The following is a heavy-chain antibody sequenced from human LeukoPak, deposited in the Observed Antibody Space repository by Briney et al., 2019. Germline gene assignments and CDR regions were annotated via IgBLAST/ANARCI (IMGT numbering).Heavy chain of an antibody. CDR1: GFSLSTTGMR. CDR2: IDWGDDK. CDR3: ARLRCAYCGGDYFLDY. J-gene: IGHJ4*02. Sequence: SGPTLVNPTQTLTLTCTFSGFSLSTTGMRVSWIRQPPGMALEWLARIDWGDDKYYSTSLKTRLIISKDTSKNQVVLTMTNMDPMDTATYYCARLRCAYCGGDYFLDYWGQGALVTVSS. V-gene: IGHV2-70*04. D-gene: IGHD2-21*02.